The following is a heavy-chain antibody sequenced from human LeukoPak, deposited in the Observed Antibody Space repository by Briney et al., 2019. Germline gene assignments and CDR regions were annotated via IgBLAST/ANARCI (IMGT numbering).Heavy chain of an antibody. CDR2: IKSKTDGGTT. CDR3: TTLGPYYYYYHMDV. CDR1: GFTFSNAW. Sequence: GGSLRLSCAASGFTFSNAWMSWVRQAPGKGLEWVGRIKSKTDGGTTDYAAPVRGRFTISRDDSKNTLYLQMNSLKTEDTAVYYCTTLGPYYYYYHMDVWGKGTTVTVSS. D-gene: IGHD7-27*01. J-gene: IGHJ6*03. V-gene: IGHV3-15*01.